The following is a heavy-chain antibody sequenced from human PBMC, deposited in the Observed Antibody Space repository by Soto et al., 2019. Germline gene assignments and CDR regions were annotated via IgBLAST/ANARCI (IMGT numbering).Heavy chain of an antibody. CDR3: ARHDRDYDSSGYYYGSYYYYGMDV. J-gene: IGHJ6*02. CDR1: GGSFISYW. D-gene: IGHD3-22*01. V-gene: IGHV5-51*01. CDR2: IYPGDSDT. Sequence: PGESLKISSKGFGGSFISYWIGWVRQMTGKGLEWMGIIYPGDSDTRYSPSFQGQVTISADKSISTAYLQWSSLKASDTAMYYCARHDRDYDSSGYYYGSYYYYGMDVWGQGTTVTVSS.